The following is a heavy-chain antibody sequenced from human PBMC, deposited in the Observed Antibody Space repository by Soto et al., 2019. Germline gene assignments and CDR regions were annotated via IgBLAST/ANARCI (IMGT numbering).Heavy chain of an antibody. J-gene: IGHJ4*02. D-gene: IGHD3-10*01. CDR3: AKVFDYYGSGSYYAVFDY. CDR2: ISGSGGST. Sequence: WGSLRLSCAASGFTFSSYAMSWVRQAPGKGLEWVYAISGSGGSTYYADSVKGRFTISRDNSKNTLYLQMNSLRAEDTAVYYCAKVFDYYGSGSYYAVFDYWGQGTLVTVSS. V-gene: IGHV3-23*01. CDR1: GFTFSSYA.